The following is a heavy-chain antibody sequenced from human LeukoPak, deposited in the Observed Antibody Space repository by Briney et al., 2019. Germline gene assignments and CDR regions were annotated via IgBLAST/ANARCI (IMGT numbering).Heavy chain of an antibody. V-gene: IGHV3-9*01. CDR2: ISWNSGSI. CDR3: AKDNMITFGGAIVSSGAFDI. J-gene: IGHJ3*02. CDR1: GFTFDDYA. D-gene: IGHD3-16*02. Sequence: GGSLRLYCPASGFTFDDYAMHWVRQAPGKGLEWVSGISWNSGSIGYADSVKGRFTISRDNAKNSLYLQMNSLRAEDTTLYYSAKDNMITFGGAIVSSGAFDIWGQGTMVTVSS.